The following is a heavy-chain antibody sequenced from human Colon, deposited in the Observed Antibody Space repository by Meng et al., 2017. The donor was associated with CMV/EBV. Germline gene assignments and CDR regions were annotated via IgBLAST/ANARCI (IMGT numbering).Heavy chain of an antibody. V-gene: IGHV7-4-1*02. Sequence: CNASGYNFTNYPMNWVRQAPGQGLAWMGWINTNTGNPTYAQGFTGRFVFSLDTSLSTAYLQISSLKAEDAAVYYCARDLNDPARGNYWGQGTLVTVSS. CDR3: ARDLNDPARGNY. D-gene: IGHD2-8*01. CDR2: INTNTGNP. J-gene: IGHJ4*02. CDR1: GYNFTNYP.